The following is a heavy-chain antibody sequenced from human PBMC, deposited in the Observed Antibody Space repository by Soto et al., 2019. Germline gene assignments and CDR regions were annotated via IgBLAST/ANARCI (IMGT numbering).Heavy chain of an antibody. Sequence: QVQLQESGPGLVKPSETLSLTCTVSGGSISSYYWSWIRQPPGKGLEWIGYIYYSGSTNYNPSLKSRVTTTVDTSKNQFSLKLSCVTAADKAVYYCAGERRIAVAGTWYYYYYYGMDVWGQGTTVTVSS. CDR3: AGERRIAVAGTWYYYYYYGMDV. J-gene: IGHJ6*02. D-gene: IGHD6-19*01. V-gene: IGHV4-59*01. CDR2: IYYSGST. CDR1: GGSISSYY.